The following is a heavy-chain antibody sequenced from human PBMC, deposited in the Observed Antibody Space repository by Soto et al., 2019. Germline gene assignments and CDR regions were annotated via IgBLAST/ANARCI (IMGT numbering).Heavy chain of an antibody. CDR2: VYSSGST. J-gene: IGHJ4*02. CDR1: GGSISTYY. CDR3: ARRKTRPVAFDY. D-gene: IGHD2-15*01. Sequence: PSETLSLTCTVSGGSISTYYWTWIRQPPGKGLEWIGYVYSSGSTNYNPSLRSRVTISLDTSKSQFSLKLNSVTAADTAVYYCARRKTRPVAFDYWGQGTLVTVSS. V-gene: IGHV4-59*08.